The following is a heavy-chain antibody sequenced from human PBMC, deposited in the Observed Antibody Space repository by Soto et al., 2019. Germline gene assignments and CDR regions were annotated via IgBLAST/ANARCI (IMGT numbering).Heavy chain of an antibody. CDR2: MNPNSGNT. Sequence: ASVKVSCKASGYTFTSYDINWVRQATGQGLEWMGRMNPNSGNTGYAQKFQGRVTMTRNTSISTAYMELSSLRSEDTAVYYCAVGMTTVTTFDYWGQGTLVTVSS. J-gene: IGHJ4*02. D-gene: IGHD4-17*01. CDR3: AVGMTTVTTFDY. CDR1: GYTFTSYD. V-gene: IGHV1-8*01.